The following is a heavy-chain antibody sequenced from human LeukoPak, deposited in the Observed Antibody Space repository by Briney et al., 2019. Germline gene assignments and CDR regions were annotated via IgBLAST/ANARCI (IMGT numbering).Heavy chain of an antibody. D-gene: IGHD3-10*01. CDR1: GFTFSSYA. CDR3: VKDDAYYYVSGSYPS. J-gene: IGHJ4*02. CDR2: ISSNGGST. Sequence: GGSLRLSCSASGFTFSSYAMHWVRQDPEKGLECFSTISSNGGSTHYADSVKGRFTISRDNSKNTLYLQMTSLRAEDTAVYYCVKDDAYYYVSGSYPSWGQGTLVTVSS. V-gene: IGHV3-64D*09.